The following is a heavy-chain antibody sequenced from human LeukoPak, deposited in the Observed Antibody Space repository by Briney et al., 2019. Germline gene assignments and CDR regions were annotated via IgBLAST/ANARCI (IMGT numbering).Heavy chain of an antibody. Sequence: GGSLRLSCAASGFTFSSYGMHWIRQAPGKGLEWVTVISYDGSNKYYADSVKGRFTISRDNSKNTLYLQMNSLRAEDTAVYYCAAMGVPAAIVAFDYWGQGTLVTVSS. D-gene: IGHD2-2*02. CDR3: AAMGVPAAIVAFDY. CDR2: ISYDGSNK. J-gene: IGHJ4*02. CDR1: GFTFSSYG. V-gene: IGHV3-30*03.